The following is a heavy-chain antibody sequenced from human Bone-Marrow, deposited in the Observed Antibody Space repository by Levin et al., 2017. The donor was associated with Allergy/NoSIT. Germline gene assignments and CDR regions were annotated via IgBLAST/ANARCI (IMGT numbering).Heavy chain of an antibody. Sequence: LSLTCAASGFTFSSYAMSWVRQAPGKGLEWVSAINGSGGSTYYADSVKGRFTISRDNSKNTLYLQMNSLRAEDTAVYYCAKGALYYDFWSGWSLFDYWGQGTLVTVSS. CDR2: INGSGGST. CDR3: AKGALYYDFWSGWSLFDY. D-gene: IGHD3-3*01. V-gene: IGHV3-23*01. CDR1: GFTFSSYA. J-gene: IGHJ4*02.